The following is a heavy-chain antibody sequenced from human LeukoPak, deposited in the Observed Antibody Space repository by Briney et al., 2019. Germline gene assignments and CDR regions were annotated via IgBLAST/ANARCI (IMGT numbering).Heavy chain of an antibody. CDR2: INHSGST. Sequence: SETLSLTCAVYGGSSSGYYWSWIRQPPGKGLEWIGEINHSGSTNYNPSLKSRVTISVDTSKNQFSLKLSSVTAADTAVYYCARIPGPRYYYYYYMDVWGKGTTVTVSS. D-gene: IGHD1-14*01. J-gene: IGHJ6*03. CDR3: ARIPGPRYYYYYYMDV. CDR1: GGSSSGYY. V-gene: IGHV4-34*01.